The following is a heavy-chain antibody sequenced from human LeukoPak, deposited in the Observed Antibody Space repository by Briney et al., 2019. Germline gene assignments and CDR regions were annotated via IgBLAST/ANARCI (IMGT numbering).Heavy chain of an antibody. Sequence: PSETLSLTCTVSGGSISSGSYYWSWIRQPPGKGLEWIGEIYHSGSTNYNPSLKSRVTISVDKSKNQFSLKLSSVTAADTAVYYCAREGEYYYDSRERAFDIWGQGTMVTVSS. CDR3: AREGEYYYDSRERAFDI. D-gene: IGHD3-22*01. CDR2: IYHSGST. CDR1: GGSISSGSYY. V-gene: IGHV4-39*07. J-gene: IGHJ3*02.